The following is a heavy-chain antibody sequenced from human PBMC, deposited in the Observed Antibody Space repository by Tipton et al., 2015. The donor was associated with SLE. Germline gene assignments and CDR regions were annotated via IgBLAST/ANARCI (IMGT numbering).Heavy chain of an antibody. D-gene: IGHD2-2*01. CDR3: ARRPLTFCSGTPCAVLYYFDY. V-gene: IGHV4-34*01. Sequence: TLSLTCAVYGGSFSGYYCSWLRQPPGKGLAWSGEINHSGSSDYNPSLRSRVTITVDTSKNQFSLKVNSVTAADTAVYYCARRPLTFCSGTPCAVLYYFDYWGQGTLVTVSS. J-gene: IGHJ4*02. CDR1: GGSFSGYY. CDR2: INHSGSS.